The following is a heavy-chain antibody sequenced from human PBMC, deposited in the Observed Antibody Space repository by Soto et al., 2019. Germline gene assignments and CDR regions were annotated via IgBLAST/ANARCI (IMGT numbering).Heavy chain of an antibody. CDR3: AKGSRMLVGASYDFDY. D-gene: IGHD1-26*01. CDR2: ISGSGGST. J-gene: IGHJ4*02. CDR1: GFTFSSYA. Sequence: GALRLSCAASGFTFSSYAMSWVRQAPGKGLEWVSAISGSGGSTYYADSVKGRFTISRDNSKNTLYLQMNSLRAEDTAVFYCAKGSRMLVGASYDFDYWGQGTLVTVSS. V-gene: IGHV3-23*01.